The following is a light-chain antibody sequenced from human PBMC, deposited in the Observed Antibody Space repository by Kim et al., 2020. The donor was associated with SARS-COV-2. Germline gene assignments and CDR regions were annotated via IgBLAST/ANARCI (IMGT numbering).Light chain of an antibody. CDR1: QGVRSD. CDR3: LQDYTYPLT. CDR2: AAV. V-gene: IGKV1-6*01. J-gene: IGKJ4*01. Sequence: ASVGDRLIITCRASQGVRSDLGWYQQKPGKAPKVLIYAAVGLQTGVPSRFSGSQSGTVFTLTISSLQPEDSATYYCLQDYTYPLTFGGGTKVDIK.